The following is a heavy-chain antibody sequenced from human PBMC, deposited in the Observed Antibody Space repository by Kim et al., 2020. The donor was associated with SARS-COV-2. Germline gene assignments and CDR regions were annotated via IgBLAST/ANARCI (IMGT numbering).Heavy chain of an antibody. V-gene: IGHV3-23*03. CDR3: AISSGRPY. CDR1: GFTFSSYA. J-gene: IGHJ4*02. D-gene: IGHD3-10*01. Sequence: GGSLRLSCAASGFTFSSYAMSWVRQAPGKGLEWLSVIYSSGISTHYADSVKGRFTISRDNSKNTLYLQMHSLRAEDTAVYYCAISSGRPYWGQGTLVTVSS. CDR2: IYSSGIST.